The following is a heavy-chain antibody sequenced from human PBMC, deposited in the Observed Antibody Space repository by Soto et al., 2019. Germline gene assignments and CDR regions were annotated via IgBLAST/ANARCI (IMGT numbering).Heavy chain of an antibody. Sequence: EVQVLESGGDLVQPGGSLRLSCIASGFTFGTYAMSWVRQAPGKGLDWVSAITGSGDSTYYADSVKGRFTISRDNSKATLYLQMNSLRADDTAVYYCAKGSRSYRPYYFDYWGQGSLVTVSS. J-gene: IGHJ4*02. V-gene: IGHV3-23*01. CDR2: ITGSGDST. CDR1: GFTFGTYA. D-gene: IGHD1-26*01. CDR3: AKGSRSYRPYYFDY.